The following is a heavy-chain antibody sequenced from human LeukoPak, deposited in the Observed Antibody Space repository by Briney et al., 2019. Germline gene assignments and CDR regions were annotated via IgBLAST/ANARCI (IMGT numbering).Heavy chain of an antibody. CDR3: ARAPRTAMAPFYYYYYYMDV. V-gene: IGHV1-69*13. CDR2: IIPIFGTA. J-gene: IGHJ6*03. Sequence: SVKVSCKASGYTFTGYYMHWVRQAPGQGLEWMGGIIPIFGTANYAQKFQGRVTITADESTSTAYMELSSLRSEDTAVYYCARAPRTAMAPFYYYYYYMDVWGKGTTVTISS. CDR1: GYTFTGYY. D-gene: IGHD5-18*01.